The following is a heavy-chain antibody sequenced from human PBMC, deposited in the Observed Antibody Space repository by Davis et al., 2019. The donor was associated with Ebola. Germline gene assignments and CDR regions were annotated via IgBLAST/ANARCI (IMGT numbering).Heavy chain of an antibody. CDR2: IFPGDSDT. Sequence: GESLKISCKGSGYSFTTNWIGWVRQMPGKGLEWMGIIFPGDSDTRYSPSFQGQVTISADKSITTAYLQWSSLKASDTAMYHCAAPPFYSGQGTLVTVSS. D-gene: IGHD3-3*02. V-gene: IGHV5-51*01. CDR1: GYSFTTNW. CDR3: AAPPFY. J-gene: IGHJ4*02.